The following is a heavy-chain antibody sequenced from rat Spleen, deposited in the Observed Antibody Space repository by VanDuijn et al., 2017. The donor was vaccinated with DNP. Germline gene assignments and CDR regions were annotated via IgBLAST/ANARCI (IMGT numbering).Heavy chain of an antibody. D-gene: IGHD1-1*01. J-gene: IGHJ2*01. Sequence: EVQLVESGGGLIQPGRSLKLSCAASGFTFSDYNMAWVRQAPKKGLEWVANVIYDGSRTYDRDSVKGRFTISRDNVKSILYLQMDSLRSEDTATYYCATTFPYKDYFDYWGQGVMVTVSS. V-gene: IGHV5S10*01. CDR3: ATTFPYKDYFDY. CDR1: GFTFSDYN. CDR2: VIYDGSRT.